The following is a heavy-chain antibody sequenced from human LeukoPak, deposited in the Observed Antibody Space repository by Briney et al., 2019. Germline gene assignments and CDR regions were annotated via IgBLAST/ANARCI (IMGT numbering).Heavy chain of an antibody. J-gene: IGHJ3*02. CDR1: GGSISSYY. CDR2: IYSSGST. D-gene: IGHD2-2*02. V-gene: IGHV4-4*07. CDR3: ARHLPAIPHNPSNDAFDI. Sequence: SKTLSLTCTVSGGSISSYYWSWIRQPAGKGLEWIGRIYSSGSTNYNPPLKSRVTMSVDTSNNQFSLKLSSVTAADTAVYYCARHLPAIPHNPSNDAFDIWGQGTMVTVSS.